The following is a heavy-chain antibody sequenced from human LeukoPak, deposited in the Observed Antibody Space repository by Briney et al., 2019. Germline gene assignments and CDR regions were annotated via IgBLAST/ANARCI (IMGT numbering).Heavy chain of an antibody. V-gene: IGHV4-59*01. J-gene: IGHJ6*02. D-gene: IGHD3-3*01. Sequence: PSETLSLTCTVSGGSISSYYWSWIRQPPGKRLEWIGYIYYSGSTNYNPSLKSRVTISVDTSKNQFSLKLSSVTAADTAVYYCARVGYYDFWSGSYGMDVWGQGTTVTVSS. CDR1: GGSISSYY. CDR2: IYYSGST. CDR3: ARVGYYDFWSGSYGMDV.